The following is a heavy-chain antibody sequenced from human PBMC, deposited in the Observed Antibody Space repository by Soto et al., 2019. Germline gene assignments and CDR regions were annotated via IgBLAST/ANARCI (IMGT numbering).Heavy chain of an antibody. CDR3: ASGAYSSSSYYYGMDV. CDR1: GYSFTSYW. J-gene: IGHJ6*02. Sequence: GESLKISCKGSGYSFTSYWIGWVRQMPGKGLEWMGIIYPGDSDTRYSPSFQGQVTISADKSISTAHLQWSSLKASDTAMYYCASGAYSSSSYYYGMDVWGQGTTVTVSS. D-gene: IGHD6-6*01. V-gene: IGHV5-51*01. CDR2: IYPGDSDT.